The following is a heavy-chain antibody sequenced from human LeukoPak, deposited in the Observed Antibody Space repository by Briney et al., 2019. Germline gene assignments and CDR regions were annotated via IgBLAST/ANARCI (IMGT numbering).Heavy chain of an antibody. J-gene: IGHJ3*01. D-gene: IGHD3-16*02. Sequence: SETLSLICTVSGGPISNTNYYWGWIRQPPGKGLEWIGSVYHSGSTHYNPSLKRRVAISVDTSKNQFSLNLISMTAADTAIYYCARNRSYPTHHQTFDVWGQGTTVTVSS. CDR2: VYHSGST. CDR1: GGPISNTNYY. V-gene: IGHV4-39*01. CDR3: ARNRSYPTHHQTFDV.